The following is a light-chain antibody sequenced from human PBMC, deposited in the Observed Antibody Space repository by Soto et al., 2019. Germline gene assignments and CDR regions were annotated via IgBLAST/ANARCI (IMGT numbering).Light chain of an antibody. CDR1: QDISDY. Sequence: DIQMTQSPSAMSASVGDRVTITCRASQDISDYLAWFQQKPGKVPRRLIYAVSSLQSGVPSRFSGSGSGTEFTLTISSLQPEDFATYYCLQTDRTPLTFGGGTKVEIK. V-gene: IGKV1-17*03. CDR2: AVS. J-gene: IGKJ4*01. CDR3: LQTDRTPLT.